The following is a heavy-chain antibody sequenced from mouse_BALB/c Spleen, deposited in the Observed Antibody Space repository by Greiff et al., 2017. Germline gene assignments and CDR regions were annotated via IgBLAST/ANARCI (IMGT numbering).Heavy chain of an antibody. CDR3: ARSEVRYAMDY. CDR2: IDPFNGGT. CDR1: GYSFTSYY. V-gene: IGHV1-28*01. J-gene: IGHJ4*01. D-gene: IGHD2-14*01. Sequence: EVQLQQSGPELMKPGASVKISCKASGYSFTSYYMHWVKQSHGKSLEWIGYIDPFNGGTSYNQKFKGKATLTVDKSSSTAYMHLSSLTSEDSAVYYCARSEVRYAMDYWGQGTSVTVSS.